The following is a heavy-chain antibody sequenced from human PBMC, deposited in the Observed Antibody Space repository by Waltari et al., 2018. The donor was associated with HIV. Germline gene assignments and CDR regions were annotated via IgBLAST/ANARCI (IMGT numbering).Heavy chain of an antibody. J-gene: IGHJ5*02. CDR2: IYYSGST. D-gene: IGHD4-17*01. CDR3: ARDTRYGDYGGWFDP. V-gene: IGHV4-39*07. CDR1: GGSISSSSYY. Sequence: QLQLQESGPGLVKPSETLSLTCTVSGGSISSSSYYWGWIRQPPGKGLEWIGSIYYSGSTYYNPSLKSRVTISVDTSKNQFSLKLSSVTAADTAVYYCARDTRYGDYGGWFDPWGQGTLVTVSS.